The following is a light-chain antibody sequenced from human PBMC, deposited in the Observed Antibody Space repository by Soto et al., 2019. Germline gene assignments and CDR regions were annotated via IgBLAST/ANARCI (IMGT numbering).Light chain of an antibody. J-gene: IGKJ1*01. CDR3: PQYRNSRT. Sequence: EIVLTQSPGTLSLSPGERATLSCRASQNIGSSYLAWYQQRPGQAPRLLIYAASNRATGIPDRFSGSGSGTDFTLTISRLQPEDFAVYYCPQYRNSRTFGQGTKVEIK. CDR1: QNIGSSY. V-gene: IGKV3-20*01. CDR2: AAS.